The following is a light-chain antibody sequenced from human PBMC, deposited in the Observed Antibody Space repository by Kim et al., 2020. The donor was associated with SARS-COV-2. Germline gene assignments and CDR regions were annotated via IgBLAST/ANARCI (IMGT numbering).Light chain of an antibody. CDR2: AAS. CDR3: QQYYSYPYT. CDR1: QAISSY. J-gene: IGKJ2*01. V-gene: IGKV1-8*01. Sequence: SASTGDRVIITCRASQAISSYLAWYQQKPGSAPKLLISAASTLQSGVPSRFSGSGSGTDFTLTISCLQSEDFATYYCQQYYSYPYTFGQGTKLEI.